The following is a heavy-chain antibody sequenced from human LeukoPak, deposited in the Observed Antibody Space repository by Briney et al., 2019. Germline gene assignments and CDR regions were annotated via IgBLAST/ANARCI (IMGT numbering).Heavy chain of an antibody. V-gene: IGHV5-51*01. CDR3: ARPYSSSSPYYYGMDV. Sequence: GESLKISCKGSGYSFTIYWIAWVRQMPGKGLEWMGIIYPGDSDTRYSPSFQGQVTISADKSISTAYLQWSSLKASDTAIYYCARPYSSSSPYYYGMDVWGQGTTVTVSS. J-gene: IGHJ6*02. CDR1: GYSFTIYW. D-gene: IGHD6-6*01. CDR2: IYPGDSDT.